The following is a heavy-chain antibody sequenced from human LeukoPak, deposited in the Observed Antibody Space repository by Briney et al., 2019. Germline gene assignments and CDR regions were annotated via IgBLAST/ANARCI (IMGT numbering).Heavy chain of an antibody. CDR1: GGSISSYY. V-gene: IGHV4-59*08. Sequence: PSETLSLTCTVSGGSISSYYWSWIRQPPGKGLEWIGYIYYSGSTNYNPSLKSRVTISVDTSKNQFSLKLSSVTAADTAVYYCATSRGYYDWFDPWGQGTLVTVSS. J-gene: IGHJ5*02. CDR3: ATSRGYYDWFDP. CDR2: IYYSGST. D-gene: IGHD3-22*01.